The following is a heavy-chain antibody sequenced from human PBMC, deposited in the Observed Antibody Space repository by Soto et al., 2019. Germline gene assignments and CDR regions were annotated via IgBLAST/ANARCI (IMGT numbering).Heavy chain of an antibody. D-gene: IGHD2-21*01. Sequence: SETLSLTCTVSGVSMHNSHSFWGWIRQPPGKGLEFIGNVYYSGGAHYNPSLKSRVAISVDTANNQVSLKMSSVTAADTAVYYCGRVVEGATRHTDFDSWGLGTMVTVSS. V-gene: IGHV4-39*01. CDR3: GRVVEGATRHTDFDS. J-gene: IGHJ5*01. CDR2: VYYSGGA. CDR1: GVSMHNSHSF.